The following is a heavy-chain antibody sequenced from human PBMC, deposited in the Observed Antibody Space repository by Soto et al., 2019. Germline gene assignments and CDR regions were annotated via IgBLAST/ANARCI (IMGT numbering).Heavy chain of an antibody. CDR2: ISHDGNTH. J-gene: IGHJ4*02. CDR1: GFTFKFYG. Sequence: VQMVESGGGVVQPGKSLRLSCETSGFTFKFYGMHWVRQAPGKGLECVAVISHDGNTHYYADSVKGRFTISRDNSKNTLYLLRTSRRLDDSSTYYCAKDRGGDCPDNICYFGADYWGQGALVTVSS. V-gene: IGHV3-30*18. D-gene: IGHD2-21*02. CDR3: AKDRGGDCPDNICYFGADY.